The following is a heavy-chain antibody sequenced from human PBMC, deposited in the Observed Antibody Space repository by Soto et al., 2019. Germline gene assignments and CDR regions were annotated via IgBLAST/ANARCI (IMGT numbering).Heavy chain of an antibody. CDR1: GYTFTNYY. D-gene: IGHD6-19*01. V-gene: IGHV1-46*01. CDR3: ARGTSGWYSNWDF. CDR2: IIPSGGGT. Sequence: GASVKVSCKASGYTFTNYYIHWVRQAPGQGLEWMGIIIPSGGGTSYAQKFQGRVTMTRDTSTSTVYMELSSLRSEDTAVYYCARGTSGWYSNWDFWGQGTLVTVSS. J-gene: IGHJ4*02.